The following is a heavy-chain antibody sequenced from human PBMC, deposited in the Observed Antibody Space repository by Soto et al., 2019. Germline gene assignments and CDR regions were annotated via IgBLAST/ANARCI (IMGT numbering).Heavy chain of an antibody. CDR3: AREGLDNWNDGNWFDP. CDR2: ISSSSSTI. J-gene: IGHJ5*02. V-gene: IGHV3-48*01. CDR1: GFTFSSYS. D-gene: IGHD1-1*01. Sequence: EVQLVESGGGLVQPGGSLRLSCAASGFTFSSYSMNWVRQAPGKGLEWVSYISSSSSTIYYADSVKGRFTISRDNAKNSLYLQMNSLRAEDTAVYYCAREGLDNWNDGNWFDPCGQGTLVTVSS.